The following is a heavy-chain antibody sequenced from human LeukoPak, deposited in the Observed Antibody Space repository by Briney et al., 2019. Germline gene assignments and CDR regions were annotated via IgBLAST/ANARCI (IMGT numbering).Heavy chain of an antibody. CDR2: IYYSGST. V-gene: IGHV4-31*03. CDR1: GGSISSGGYY. Sequence: SETLSLTCTVSGGSISSGGYYGSWIRQHPGKGLEWIGYIYYSGSTYYNPSLKSRVTISVDTSKNQFSLKLSSVTAADTAVYYCARDINYCSSTSCYLGIDYWGQGTLVTVSS. D-gene: IGHD2-2*01. J-gene: IGHJ4*02. CDR3: ARDINYCSSTSCYLGIDY.